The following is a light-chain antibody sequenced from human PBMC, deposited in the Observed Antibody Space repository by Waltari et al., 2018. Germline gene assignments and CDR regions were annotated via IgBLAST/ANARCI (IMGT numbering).Light chain of an antibody. CDR2: GVI. CDR3: CSYAGLGTYV. V-gene: IGLV2-23*02. CDR1: TSDVGNYDL. J-gene: IGLJ1*01. Sequence: QSALTQPASVSGTPGQSITISCTGTTSDVGNYDLVSWYQRHPGKAPKLLICGVIKRPSGVSSRFSGSTPGSTASLTISRLQPEDEADYYCCSYAGLGTYVFGSGTKVTVL.